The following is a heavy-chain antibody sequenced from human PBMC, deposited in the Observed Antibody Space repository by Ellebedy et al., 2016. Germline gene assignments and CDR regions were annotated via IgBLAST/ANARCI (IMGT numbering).Heavy chain of an antibody. CDR3: ARGGSTWFGGYFDY. CDR1: GFIFNSYG. CDR2: ISSLSTSSSDK. J-gene: IGHJ4*02. D-gene: IGHD3-10*01. Sequence: GGSLRLXCAASGFIFNSYGMSWVRQAPGQGLEWVSSISSLSTSSSDKYYADSVMGRFTISRDNAKNSLYLQMNSLRAEDTAVYYCARGGSTWFGGYFDYWGQGTLVTVSS. V-gene: IGHV3-21*01.